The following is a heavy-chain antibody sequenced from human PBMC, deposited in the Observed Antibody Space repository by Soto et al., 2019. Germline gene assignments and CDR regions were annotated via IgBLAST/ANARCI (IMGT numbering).Heavy chain of an antibody. Sequence: QVQLVESGGGVVQPGRSLRLSCAASGFTFSSYGMHWVRQAPGKGLEWVAVISYDGSNTYYADSVKGRFTISRDNSKNTLYLQMNSRRAEDTAVYYCAPWLGAFDYGGQGTLVTVSS. CDR2: ISYDGSNT. D-gene: IGHD5-18*01. CDR1: GFTFSSYG. J-gene: IGHJ4*02. V-gene: IGHV3-30*03. CDR3: APWLGAFDY.